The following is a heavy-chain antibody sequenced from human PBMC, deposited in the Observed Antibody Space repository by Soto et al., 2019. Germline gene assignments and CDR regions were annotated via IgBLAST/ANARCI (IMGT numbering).Heavy chain of an antibody. Sequence: PSETLSLTCTVSGDSISSATHYWNCIRQHPGMGLEWIGYVSSSGNSYYSPSLKSRAFMSVDTSKNLFSLKLSSVTAADTAIYYCVGGLTSIYNYFDSWGQGTQVTVSS. CDR1: GDSISSATHY. CDR3: VGGLTSIYNYFDS. D-gene: IGHD2-8*01. J-gene: IGHJ4*02. CDR2: VSSSGNS. V-gene: IGHV4-31*03.